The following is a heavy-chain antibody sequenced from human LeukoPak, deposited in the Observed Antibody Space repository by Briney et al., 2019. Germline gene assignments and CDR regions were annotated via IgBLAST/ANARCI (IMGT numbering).Heavy chain of an antibody. Sequence: SQTLSLTCAISGDSVSSNSAAWNWIRQSPSRGLEWLGRTYYRSKWYNDYAVSVKSRITINPDASKNQFSLQLKSVTPEDTAVYYCAILIQVGGLAFDYWGQGTLVTVSS. CDR2: TYYRSKWYN. J-gene: IGHJ4*02. V-gene: IGHV6-1*01. CDR3: AILIQVGGLAFDY. D-gene: IGHD3/OR15-3a*01. CDR1: GDSVSSNSAA.